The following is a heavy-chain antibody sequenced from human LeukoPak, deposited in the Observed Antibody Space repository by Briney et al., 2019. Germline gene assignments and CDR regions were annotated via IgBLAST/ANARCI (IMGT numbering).Heavy chain of an antibody. V-gene: IGHV3-11*04. Sequence: SGGSLRLSCAASGFTFSDYYMSCIRQAPGKGLEWVSYISSSGSTIYYADSVKGRFTISRDNAKNSLYLQMNSLRAEDTAVYYCARAPPWLSGAFDIWGQGTMVTVSS. CDR3: ARAPPWLSGAFDI. CDR2: ISSSGSTI. CDR1: GFTFSDYY. D-gene: IGHD3-22*01. J-gene: IGHJ3*02.